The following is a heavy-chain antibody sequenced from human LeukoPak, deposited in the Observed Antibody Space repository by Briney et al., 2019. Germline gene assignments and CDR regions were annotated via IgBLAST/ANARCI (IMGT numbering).Heavy chain of an antibody. CDR2: IDPSDSYT. V-gene: IGHV5-10-1*01. D-gene: IGHD2-15*01. J-gene: IGHJ5*02. CDR3: ARHHEGPAHCGGGSCQRWFDP. CDR1: GYSFTNYW. Sequence: GESLKISCQGSGYSFTNYWISWVRLMPGKGLEWMGRIDPSDSYTNYSPSFQGHVTISADKSISTAYLQWSSLKASDTAMYYCARHHEGPAHCGGGSCQRWFDPWGQGTLVTVSS.